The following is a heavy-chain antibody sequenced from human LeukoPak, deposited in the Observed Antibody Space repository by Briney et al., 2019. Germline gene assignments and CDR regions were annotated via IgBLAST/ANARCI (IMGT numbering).Heavy chain of an antibody. V-gene: IGHV1-18*01. CDR1: GYTFTSYG. D-gene: IGHD3-22*01. CDR3: AQYYYDSSGYYYAWFDP. J-gene: IGHJ5*02. Sequence: GASVKVSCKASGYTFTSYGTSWVRQAPGQGLEWMGWISAYNGNTNYAQKLQGRVTMTTDTSTSTAYMELRSLRSDDTAVYYCAQYYYDSSGYYYAWFDPWGQGTLVTVSS. CDR2: ISAYNGNT.